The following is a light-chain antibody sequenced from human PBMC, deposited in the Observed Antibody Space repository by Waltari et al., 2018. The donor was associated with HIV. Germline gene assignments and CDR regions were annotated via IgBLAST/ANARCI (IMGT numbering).Light chain of an antibody. CDR2: AVN. CDR1: SSNIGSYNL. CDR3: CSFARSSTWV. J-gene: IGLJ3*02. Sequence: QSALTQPASVSGSPGQSITISCTGTSSNIGSYNLVSWYQQHPGKAPKLMVYAVNKRPSGISNRFSGSKSGNTASLTISGLQAEDEADYYCCSFARSSTWVFGGGTKLSVL. V-gene: IGLV2-23*02.